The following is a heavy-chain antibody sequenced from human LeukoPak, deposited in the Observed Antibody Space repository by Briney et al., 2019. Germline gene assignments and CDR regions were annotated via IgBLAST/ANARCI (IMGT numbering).Heavy chain of an antibody. J-gene: IGHJ4*02. Sequence: GASVNVSCKASGGTFSSYAISWVRQAPGQGLEWMGGIIPIFGTANYAQKFQGRVTITTDESTSTAYMELSSLRSEDTAVYYCARWDGSGSYYNDDYWGQGTLVTVSS. CDR2: IIPIFGTA. CDR1: GGTFSSYA. D-gene: IGHD3-10*01. V-gene: IGHV1-69*05. CDR3: ARWDGSGSYYNDDY.